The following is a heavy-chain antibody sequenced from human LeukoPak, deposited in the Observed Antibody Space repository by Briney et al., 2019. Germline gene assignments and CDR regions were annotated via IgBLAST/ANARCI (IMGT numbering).Heavy chain of an antibody. J-gene: IGHJ6*02. D-gene: IGHD5-24*01. CDR1: GGTFNSYA. CDR3: ASVGRDGYNYYYYGMDV. CDR2: IIPIFGTA. V-gene: IGHV1-69*13. Sequence: ASVKVSCKVSGGTFNSYAISWVRQAPGQGLEWMGGIIPIFGTANYAQKFQGRVTITADEFTSTAYMELSSLRSEDTAVYYCASVGRDGYNYYYYGMDVWGQGTTVTVSS.